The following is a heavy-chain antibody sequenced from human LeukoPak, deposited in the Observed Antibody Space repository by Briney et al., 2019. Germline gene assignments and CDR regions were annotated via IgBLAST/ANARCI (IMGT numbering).Heavy chain of an antibody. V-gene: IGHV3-23*01. J-gene: IGHJ4*02. CDR1: GGSISSSN. Sequence: PSETLSLTCAVSGGSISSSNWWSWVRQAPGKGLEWVSAISGSGGSTYYADSVKGRFTISRDNSKNTLYLQMNSLRAEDTAVYYCAKCRSIAVAGKRTFDYWGQGTLVTVSS. D-gene: IGHD6-19*01. CDR2: ISGSGGST. CDR3: AKCRSIAVAGKRTFDY.